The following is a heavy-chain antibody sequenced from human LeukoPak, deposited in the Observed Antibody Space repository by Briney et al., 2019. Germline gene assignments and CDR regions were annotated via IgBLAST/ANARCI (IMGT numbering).Heavy chain of an antibody. Sequence: GGSLRLSCGASGFAFSSYWMTWVGRGPGKGWEGVANIKQDGSKKSYVDSVKGRFTISRDNAKNSLYLQMNSLRAEDTAIYYCTRVGYIDEGIDYWGQGTLVTVSS. D-gene: IGHD5-24*01. V-gene: IGHV3-7*04. CDR2: IKQDGSKK. CDR1: GFAFSSYW. J-gene: IGHJ4*02. CDR3: TRVGYIDEGIDY.